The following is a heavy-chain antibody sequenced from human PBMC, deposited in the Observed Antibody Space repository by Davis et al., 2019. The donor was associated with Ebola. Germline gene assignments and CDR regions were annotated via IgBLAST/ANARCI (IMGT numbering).Heavy chain of an antibody. V-gene: IGHV3-21*01. Sequence: GESLKISCAASGFTFSSYSMNWVRQAPGKGLEWVSSISSSSSYIYYADSVKGRFTISRDNAKNSLYLQMNSLRAEDTAVYYCARGSPFYYYGMDVWGQGTTVTVSS. J-gene: IGHJ6*02. CDR1: GFTFSSYS. CDR2: ISSSSSYI. CDR3: ARGSPFYYYGMDV.